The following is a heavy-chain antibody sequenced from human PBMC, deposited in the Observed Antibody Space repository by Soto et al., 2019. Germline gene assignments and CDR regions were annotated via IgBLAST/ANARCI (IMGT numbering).Heavy chain of an antibody. CDR2: IYPGDSDT. CDR1: GYAFSNYW. J-gene: IGHJ5*02. D-gene: IGHD2-8*02. CDR3: ARGYCTATICDPWFDP. V-gene: IGHV5-51*01. Sequence: GESLKISCQGSGYAFSNYWTPWVRQMPAKGLEWMGIIYPGDSDTRYSPSFQGQVTISVDKSITTAYLQWSSLKASDTAMYYCARGYCTATICDPWFDPWGQGTLVTVSS.